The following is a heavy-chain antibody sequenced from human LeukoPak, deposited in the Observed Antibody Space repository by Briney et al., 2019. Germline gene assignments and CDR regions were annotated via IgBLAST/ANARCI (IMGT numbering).Heavy chain of an antibody. J-gene: IGHJ4*02. CDR2: IYSADNT. Sequence: GGSLRLSCAASGFTVSSSYMSWVRQAPGKGLEWVSLIYSADNTHYADSVKGRFSISRDNSKNTLYLQMNGLRAEDTAVYYCARDTLGAYDSNGYYHGYWGQGTLVTVSS. CDR1: GFTVSSSY. V-gene: IGHV3-53*01. CDR3: ARDTLGAYDSNGYYHGY. D-gene: IGHD3-22*01.